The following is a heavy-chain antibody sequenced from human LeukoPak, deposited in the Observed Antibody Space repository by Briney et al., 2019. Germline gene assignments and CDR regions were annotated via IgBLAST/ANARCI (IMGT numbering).Heavy chain of an antibody. V-gene: IGHV4-4*02. J-gene: IGHJ4*02. CDR2: IYHSGGT. Sequence: PSGTLSLTCAVSGGSISSSNWWSWVRQPPGKGLEWIGEIYHSGGTNYNPSLKSRVTISVDKSKNQFSLKLSSVTAADTAVYYCARSFWSGYYNYFDYWGQGTLVTVSS. D-gene: IGHD3-3*01. CDR1: GGSISSSNW. CDR3: ARSFWSGYYNYFDY.